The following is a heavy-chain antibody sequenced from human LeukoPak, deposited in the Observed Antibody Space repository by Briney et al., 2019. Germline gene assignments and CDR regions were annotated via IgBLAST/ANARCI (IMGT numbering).Heavy chain of an antibody. CDR3: ARVLVHSSGYYYFDY. CDR1: GGSISSYY. CDR2: IYYSGST. J-gene: IGHJ4*02. V-gene: IGHV4-59*01. D-gene: IGHD3-22*01. Sequence: SETLSLTCTVSGGSISSYYWSWTRQPPGKGLEWIGYIYYSGSTNYNPSLKSRVTISVDTSKNQFSLKLSSVTAADTAVYYCARVLVHSSGYYYFDYWGQGTLVTVSS.